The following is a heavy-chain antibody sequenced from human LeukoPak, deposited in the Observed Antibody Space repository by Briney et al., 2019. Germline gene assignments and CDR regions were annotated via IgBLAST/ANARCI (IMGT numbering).Heavy chain of an antibody. Sequence: PGQSLQISSKGPAHTSTTYWTAWVRQMTRKGLEWMGKIYSGDYYTRYSPSFQGQVTISADKSISTAYLQWSSLKDSDTAMYYCARLLEGVAGTWGYLGQGTLVNV. D-gene: IGHD6-19*01. CDR1: AHTSTTYW. V-gene: IGHV5-51*01. CDR2: IYSGDYYT. CDR3: ARLLEGVAGTWGY. J-gene: IGHJ4*02.